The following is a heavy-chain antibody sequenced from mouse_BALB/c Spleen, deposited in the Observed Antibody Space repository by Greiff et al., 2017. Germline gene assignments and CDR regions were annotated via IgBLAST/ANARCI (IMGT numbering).Heavy chain of an antibody. CDR2: ISDGGSYT. CDR3: ARVGNPYAMDY. Sequence: EVQRVESGGGLVKPGGSLKLSCAASGFTFSDYYMYWVRQTPEKRLEWVATISDGGSYTYYPDSVKGRFTISRDNAKNNLYLQMSSLKSEDTAMYYCARVGNPYAMDYWGQGTSVTVSS. J-gene: IGHJ4*01. CDR1: GFTFSDYY. D-gene: IGHD2-1*01. V-gene: IGHV5-4*02.